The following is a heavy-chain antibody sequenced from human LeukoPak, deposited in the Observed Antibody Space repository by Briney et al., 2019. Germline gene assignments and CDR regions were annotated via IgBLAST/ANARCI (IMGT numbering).Heavy chain of an antibody. D-gene: IGHD2-15*01. CDR2: INPNSGGT. CDR1: GYTFTCYY. J-gene: IGHJ4*02. V-gene: IGHV1-2*02. Sequence: ASVKVSCKASGYTFTCYYMHWVRQAPGQGLEWRGWINPNSGGTNYAQKFQGRVTMTRDTSISTAYMELSRLRSDDTAVYYCARDRSGSVAAFDYWGQGTLVTVS. CDR3: ARDRSGSVAAFDY.